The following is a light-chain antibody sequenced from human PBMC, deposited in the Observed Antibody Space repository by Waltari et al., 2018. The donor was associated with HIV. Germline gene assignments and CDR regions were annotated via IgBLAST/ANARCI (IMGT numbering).Light chain of an antibody. J-gene: IGKJ1*01. CDR2: AAS. CDR1: QDITSS. V-gene: IGKV1-NL1*01. CDR3: QQYDRTPWT. Sequence: DIEMTQSPSSLSASVGDTVTITCRASQDITSSLAWYQQKAGKAPNLLLYAASRLGSGVPSRFSGSGSGTDYTLTINSLQSEDFATYYCQQYDRTPWTFGQGTKVEIK.